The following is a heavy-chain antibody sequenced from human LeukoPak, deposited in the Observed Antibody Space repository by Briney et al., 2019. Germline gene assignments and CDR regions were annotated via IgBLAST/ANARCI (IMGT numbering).Heavy chain of an antibody. CDR2: ISGSGGST. D-gene: IGHD4-17*01. CDR1: GFTFDDYA. V-gene: IGHV3-23*01. Sequence: PGGSLRLYCAASGFTFDDYAMHWVRQAPGKGLEWVSGISGSGGSTYYADSVKGRFTISRDNSKNTLYLQMNSLRAEDTAVYYCAKSGTVTTSADYWGQGTLVTVSS. J-gene: IGHJ4*02. CDR3: AKSGTVTTSADY.